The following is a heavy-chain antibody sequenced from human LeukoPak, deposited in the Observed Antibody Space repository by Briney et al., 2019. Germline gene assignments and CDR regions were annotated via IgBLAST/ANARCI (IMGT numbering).Heavy chain of an antibody. Sequence: GGSLRLSCAASGFTFSDYSMNWVRQAPGKGLEWVSYISFSVNTKYYGDSVKGRFTISRDNAKNSLYLHMDSLRAEDTAVYYCARGAYSSGWAYFDHWGQGTLVTVS. D-gene: IGHD6-19*01. CDR3: ARGAYSSGWAYFDH. J-gene: IGHJ4*02. V-gene: IGHV3-48*04. CDR1: GFTFSDYS. CDR2: ISFSVNTK.